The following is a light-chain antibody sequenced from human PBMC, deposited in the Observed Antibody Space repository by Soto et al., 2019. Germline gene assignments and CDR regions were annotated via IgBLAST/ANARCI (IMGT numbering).Light chain of an antibody. CDR3: QQYHTTPYS. Sequence: DIVRTQSPDSLAVSLGERATINCKSSQSVLYTSNNKNYLAWYQQKPGQPPRLLIYWASTRESGVPDRFSGSGSGTDFTLTISSLQAEDVAVFYCQQYHTTPYSFGQGTRLEIK. CDR1: QSVLYTSNNKNY. CDR2: WAS. V-gene: IGKV4-1*01. J-gene: IGKJ2*01.